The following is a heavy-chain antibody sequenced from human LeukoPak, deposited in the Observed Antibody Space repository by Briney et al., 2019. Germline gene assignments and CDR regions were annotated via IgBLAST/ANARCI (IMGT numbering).Heavy chain of an antibody. Sequence: SETLSLTCTVSGVSIGSSTYYWGWIRQSPGKGLEWIGEINHSGSTNYNPSLKSRVTISADTSKNQFSLKLSSVTAADTAVYYCARGKNYSPIDYWGQGTLVTVSS. CDR1: GVSIGSSTYY. D-gene: IGHD4-11*01. CDR3: ARGKNYSPIDY. V-gene: IGHV4-39*07. CDR2: INHSGST. J-gene: IGHJ4*02.